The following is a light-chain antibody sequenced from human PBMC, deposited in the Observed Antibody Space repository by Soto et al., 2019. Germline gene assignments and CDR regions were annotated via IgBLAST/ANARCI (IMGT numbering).Light chain of an antibody. CDR1: ETVSSSY. Sequence: EIVLTHSPGTLSFSPGEIATFSVRASETVSSSYLAWYQQKPGQAPRLLIYGSSTRATDIPDRFSGSGSGTDFTVTISRLEPEDFAVYYCQQSGSSSITFGQGTRLEIK. J-gene: IGKJ5*01. CDR3: QQSGSSSIT. CDR2: GSS. V-gene: IGKV3-20*01.